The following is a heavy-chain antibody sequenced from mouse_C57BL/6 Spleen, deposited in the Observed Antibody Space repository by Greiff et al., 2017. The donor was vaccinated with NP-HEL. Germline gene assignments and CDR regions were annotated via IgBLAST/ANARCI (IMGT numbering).Heavy chain of an antibody. D-gene: IGHD3-2*02. CDR1: GFTFSNYW. J-gene: IGHJ4*01. V-gene: IGHV6-3*01. CDR3: PQTAQTRAMDY. CDR2: IRLKSDNYAT. Sequence: EVKLVESGGGLVQPGGSMKLSCVASGFTFSNYWMNWVRQSPEKGLEWVAQIRLKSDNYATHYAESVKGRFTISRDDSKSSVYLQMNNLRAEDTGIYYCPQTAQTRAMDYWGQGTSVTVSS.